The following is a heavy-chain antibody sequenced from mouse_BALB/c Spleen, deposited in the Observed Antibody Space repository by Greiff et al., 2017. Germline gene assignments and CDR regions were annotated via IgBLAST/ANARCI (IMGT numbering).Heavy chain of an antibody. CDR1: GYSITSGYY. Sequence: EVHLVESGPGLVKPSQSLSLTCSVTGYSITSGYYWNWIRQFPGNKLEWMGYISYDGSNNYNPSLKNRISITRDTSKNQFFLKLNSVTTEDTATYYCARGDYGSSYVFAYWGQGTLVTVSA. CDR3: ARGDYGSSYVFAY. D-gene: IGHD1-1*01. CDR2: ISYDGSN. V-gene: IGHV3-6*02. J-gene: IGHJ3*01.